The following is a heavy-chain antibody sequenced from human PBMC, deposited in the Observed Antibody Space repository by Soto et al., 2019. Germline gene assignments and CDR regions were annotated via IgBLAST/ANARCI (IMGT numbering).Heavy chain of an antibody. CDR1: GASITTYY. J-gene: IGHJ4*02. D-gene: IGHD6-19*01. CDR2: VYHTGST. Sequence: TLSLTCDVSGASITTYYWSWIRQAPGKGLEWIGNVYHTGSTDYNSSLRSRVTISVDTSKNQFSLNMNSVTAADTAVYYCARRLFGSGWTLDSWGQGALVTVSS. V-gene: IGHV4-59*13. CDR3: ARRLFGSGWTLDS.